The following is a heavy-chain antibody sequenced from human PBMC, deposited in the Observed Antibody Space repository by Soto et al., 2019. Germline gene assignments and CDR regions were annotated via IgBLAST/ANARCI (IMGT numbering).Heavy chain of an antibody. CDR1: GYTFTSYG. J-gene: IGHJ4*02. D-gene: IGHD3-10*01. Sequence: ASVKVSCKASGYTFTSYGISWVRQAPGQGLEWMGRISAYNGNTNYAQKLQGRVTMTTDTSTSTAYMELRSLRSDDTATYYCAYNSDYYGPAFDSWGQGILVTVSS. V-gene: IGHV1-18*01. CDR2: ISAYNGNT. CDR3: AYNSDYYGPAFDS.